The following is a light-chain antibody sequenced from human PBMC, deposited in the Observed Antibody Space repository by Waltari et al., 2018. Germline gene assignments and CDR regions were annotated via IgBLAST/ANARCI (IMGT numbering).Light chain of an antibody. CDR1: RPHVGGYNY. V-gene: IGLV2-14*01. Sequence: HSALTPPAPVSGPPGQPIPIPCTGTRPHVGGYNYVPWYQQHPDKAPKVIIYEVSYRPSGVSNRFSGSKSGNTASLTISGLQTEDEADYYCSSYTSINTLYVFGTGTKVTVL. CDR2: EVS. CDR3: SSYTSINTLYV. J-gene: IGLJ1*01.